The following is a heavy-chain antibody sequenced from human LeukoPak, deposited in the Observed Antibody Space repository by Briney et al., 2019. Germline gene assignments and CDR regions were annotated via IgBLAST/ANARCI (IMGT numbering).Heavy chain of an antibody. Sequence: SETLSLTCTVSGGPISSSSYYWGWSRQPPGKGLEWIGSIYYSGSTYYNPSLKSRVSISVDTSKNQFSLKLSSVTAAHTAVYYCPIQSGYSYPRIFDYWGQGALVTVSS. J-gene: IGHJ4*02. D-gene: IGHD5-18*01. CDR1: GGPISSSSYY. CDR3: PIQSGYSYPRIFDY. CDR2: IYYSGST. V-gene: IGHV4-39*01.